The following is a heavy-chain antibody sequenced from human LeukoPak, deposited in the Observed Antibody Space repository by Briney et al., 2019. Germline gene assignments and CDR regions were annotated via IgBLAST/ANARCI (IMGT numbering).Heavy chain of an antibody. J-gene: IGHJ4*02. CDR1: GGSFSGYY. D-gene: IGHD6-13*01. V-gene: IGHV4-34*01. Sequence: SETLSLTCAVYGGSFSGYYWRWIRQPPGKGLEWIGEINHSGSTNYNPSLKSRVTISVDTSKNQFSLKLSSVTAADTAVYYCASVRSIAAAGNAYWGQGTLVTVSS. CDR3: ASVRSIAAAGNAY. CDR2: INHSGST.